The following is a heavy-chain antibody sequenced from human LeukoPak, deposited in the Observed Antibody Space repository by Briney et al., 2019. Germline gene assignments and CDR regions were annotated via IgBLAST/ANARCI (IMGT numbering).Heavy chain of an antibody. V-gene: IGHV4-59*12. Sequence: SETLSLTCIVFGDSINSYYWSWIRQPPGKGLEWIAYIYHSGDSNYNPSLKSRVTISVDTSKNQFSLKLSSVTAADTAVYYCARGPVDYCSSTSCRYYGMDVWGQGTTVTVSS. J-gene: IGHJ6*02. D-gene: IGHD2-2*01. CDR1: GDSINSYY. CDR2: IYHSGDS. CDR3: ARGPVDYCSSTSCRYYGMDV.